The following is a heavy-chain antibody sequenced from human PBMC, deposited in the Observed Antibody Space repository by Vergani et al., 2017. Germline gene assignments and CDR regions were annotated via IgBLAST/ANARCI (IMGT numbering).Heavy chain of an antibody. CDR1: GGSFSGYY. J-gene: IGHJ3*02. V-gene: IGHV4-34*01. Sequence: QVQLQQWGAGLLKPSETLSLTCAVYGGSFSGYYWSWIRQPPGKGLEWVGEINHSGSTNYNPSLKSRVTISVDTSKNQFSLELSSLRAEDTAVYYCAREGAAAGAFDIWGQGTMVTVSS. CDR3: AREGAAAGAFDI. D-gene: IGHD6-13*01. CDR2: INHSGST.